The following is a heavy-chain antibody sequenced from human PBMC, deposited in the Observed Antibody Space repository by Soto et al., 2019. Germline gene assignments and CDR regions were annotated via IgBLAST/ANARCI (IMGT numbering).Heavy chain of an antibody. Sequence: VRQAPGQGLEWMGWINPNSGGTNYAQKFQGWVTMTRDTSISTAYMELSRLRSDDTAVYYCARGPAGDFWSGSNKPSGYGMDVWGQGTTVTVSS. D-gene: IGHD3-3*01. J-gene: IGHJ6*02. CDR2: INPNSGGT. V-gene: IGHV1-2*04. CDR3: ARGPAGDFWSGSNKPSGYGMDV.